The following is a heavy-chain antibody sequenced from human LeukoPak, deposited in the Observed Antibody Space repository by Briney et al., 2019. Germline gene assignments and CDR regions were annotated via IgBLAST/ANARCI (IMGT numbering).Heavy chain of an antibody. Sequence: PGRSLRLSCAASGFTFSSYGMHWVRQAPGKGLEWVAVISYDGSNKYYADSVKGRFTISRDNSKNTLYLQMNSLRAEDTAVYYCVKVGFSSSWYHYYYYGMDVWGQGTTVTVSS. J-gene: IGHJ6*02. V-gene: IGHV3-30*18. CDR2: ISYDGSNK. D-gene: IGHD6-13*01. CDR1: GFTFSSYG. CDR3: VKVGFSSSWYHYYYYGMDV.